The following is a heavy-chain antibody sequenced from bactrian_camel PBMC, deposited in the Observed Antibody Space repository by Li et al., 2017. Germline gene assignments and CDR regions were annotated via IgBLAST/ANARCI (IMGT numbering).Heavy chain of an antibody. Sequence: HVQLVESGGGSVQAGGSLRLSCAHSGATYSRNCMAWFRQAPGKEREGVARIATGSGNTYYADSVKGRFTISRDNTKNALYLQMNSLKPEDTAVYYCVGGGTYYVLNTDYWAQGTQVTVS. V-gene: IGHV3S1*01. J-gene: IGHJ4*01. CDR3: VGGGTYYVLNTDY. D-gene: IGHD2*01. CDR1: GATYSRNC. CDR2: IATGSGNT.